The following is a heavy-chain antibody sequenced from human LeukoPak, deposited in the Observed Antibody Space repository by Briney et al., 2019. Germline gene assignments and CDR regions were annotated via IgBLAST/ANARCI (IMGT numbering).Heavy chain of an antibody. J-gene: IGHJ3*02. CDR3: ARLTALAGHRGAFDI. D-gene: IGHD6-19*01. CDR2: IYYNGNT. Sequence: SETLSLTCNVSGGSIGGHTFYWDWIRQPPGKGLEWIATIYYNGNTFYNPTLKSRVAISIDMSKSQFSLHLSSVSAADTAVYYCARLTALAGHRGAFDIWGPGTMVTVSS. CDR1: GGSIGGHTFY. V-gene: IGHV4-39*01.